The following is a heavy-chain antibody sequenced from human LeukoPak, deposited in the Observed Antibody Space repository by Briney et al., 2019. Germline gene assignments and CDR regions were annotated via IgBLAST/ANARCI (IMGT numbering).Heavy chain of an antibody. CDR2: IYYSGST. Sequence: SQTLSLTCTVSGGSISSGGYYWSWIRQHPGKGLEWIGYIYYSGSTYYNPSLKSRVTISVDTSKNQFSLKLSSVTAADTAVYYCAAHYYDSSGYYPTYYFDYWGQGTLVTVSS. V-gene: IGHV4-31*03. CDR3: AAHYYDSSGYYPTYYFDY. D-gene: IGHD3-22*01. J-gene: IGHJ4*02. CDR1: GGSISSGGYY.